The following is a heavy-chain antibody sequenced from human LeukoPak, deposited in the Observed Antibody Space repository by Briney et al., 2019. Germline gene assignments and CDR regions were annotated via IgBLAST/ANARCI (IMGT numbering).Heavy chain of an antibody. CDR1: GGSFGGYY. J-gene: IGHJ3*02. CDR3: ARARASITIFGVVRTNAFDI. CDR2: INHSGST. Sequence: SETLSLTCAVYGGSFGGYYWSWIRQPPGKGLEWIGEINHSGSTNYNPSLKSRVTISVDTSKNQFSLKLSSVTAADTAVYYCARARASITIFGVVRTNAFDIWGQGTMVTVSS. V-gene: IGHV4-34*01. D-gene: IGHD3-3*01.